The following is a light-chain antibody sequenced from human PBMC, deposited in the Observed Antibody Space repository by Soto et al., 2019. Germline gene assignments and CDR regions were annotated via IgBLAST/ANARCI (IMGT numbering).Light chain of an antibody. Sequence: QSALTQPASVSGSPGQSITISCTGTSSDVGGYNYVSWYQQHPGKGPKLMLYEVSNRPSGVSNRFSGSKSGNTASLTISGLQPEDEADYYCSSYTSTSTYVFGTGTKVTV. CDR1: SSDVGGYNY. V-gene: IGLV2-14*01. J-gene: IGLJ1*01. CDR3: SSYTSTSTYV. CDR2: EVS.